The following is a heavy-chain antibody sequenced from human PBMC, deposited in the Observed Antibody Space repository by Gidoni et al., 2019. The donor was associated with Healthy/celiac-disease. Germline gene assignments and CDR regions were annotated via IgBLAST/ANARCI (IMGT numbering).Heavy chain of an antibody. CDR3: AGSYCSSTSCYYLTNLFDY. J-gene: IGHJ4*02. V-gene: IGHV4-31*03. Sequence: QVQLQESGPGLVKPSQTLSLTCTFSGGSISSGGYYWSWIRQHPGKGLEWIGYIYYSGNTYYNPSLKSRVTISVDTSKNQFSLKLSSVTGADTAVYYCAGSYCSSTSCYYLTNLFDYWGQGTLVTVSS. D-gene: IGHD2-2*01. CDR1: GGSISSGGYY. CDR2: IYYSGNT.